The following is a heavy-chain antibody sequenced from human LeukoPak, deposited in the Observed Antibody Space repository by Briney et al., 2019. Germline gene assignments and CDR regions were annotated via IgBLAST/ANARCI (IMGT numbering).Heavy chain of an antibody. Sequence: PGGSLRLSCSASGFTFSSYAMHWVRQAPGKGLEYVSAISSNGGSTYYADSVKDRFTISRDNSKNTLYLQMSSLRAEDTAVYYCVKDSDLVLTGYLFDYWGQGTLVTVSS. CDR1: GFTFSSYA. V-gene: IGHV3-64D*06. CDR3: VKDSDLVLTGYLFDY. D-gene: IGHD3-9*01. CDR2: ISSNGGST. J-gene: IGHJ4*02.